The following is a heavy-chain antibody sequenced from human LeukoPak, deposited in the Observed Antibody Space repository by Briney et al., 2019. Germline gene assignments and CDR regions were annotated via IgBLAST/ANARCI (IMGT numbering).Heavy chain of an antibody. J-gene: IGHJ6*04. CDR2: IHYDGTIK. Sequence: GGSLRLSCAASGFTFSSYGMHWVRQAPGKGLGWVAFIHYDGTIKYYADSVKGRFTISRDNAKNSLYLQMNSLRAEDTAVYYCAELGITMIGGVWGKGTTVTISS. D-gene: IGHD3-10*02. CDR1: GFTFSSYG. V-gene: IGHV3-30*02. CDR3: AELGITMIGGV.